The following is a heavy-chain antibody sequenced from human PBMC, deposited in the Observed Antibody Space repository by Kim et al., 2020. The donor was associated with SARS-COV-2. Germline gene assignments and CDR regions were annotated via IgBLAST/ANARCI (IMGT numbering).Heavy chain of an antibody. J-gene: IGHJ3*02. Sequence: ASVKVSCKASGYTFTSYAMNWVRQAPGQGLEWMGWINTNTGNPTYAQGFTGRFVFSLDTSVSTAYLQISSLKAEDTAVYYYASAYGYNDQLLLDAFDIWGQGTMVTVSS. CDR2: INTNTGNP. V-gene: IGHV7-4-1*02. CDR3: ASAYGYNDQLLLDAFDI. CDR1: GYTFTSYA. D-gene: IGHD5-12*01.